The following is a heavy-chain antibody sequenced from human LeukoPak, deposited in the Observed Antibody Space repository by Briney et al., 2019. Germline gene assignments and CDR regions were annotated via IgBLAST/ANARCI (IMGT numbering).Heavy chain of an antibody. J-gene: IGHJ6*03. CDR2: ISTSSSYI. Sequence: PGGSLRLSCAASGFTFSSYNMNWVRQAPGKGLEWVSFISTSSSYIYYADSVKGRFTISRDNAKNSLYLQMNSLRAEDTALYYCAKDIKAGYYYYMDVWGKGTTVTIYS. V-gene: IGHV3-21*04. CDR1: GFTFSSYN. CDR3: AKDIKAGYYYYMDV.